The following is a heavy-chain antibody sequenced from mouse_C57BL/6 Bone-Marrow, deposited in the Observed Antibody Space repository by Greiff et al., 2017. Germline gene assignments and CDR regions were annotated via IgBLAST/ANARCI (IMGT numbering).Heavy chain of an antibody. CDR2: IDPSDSYT. J-gene: IGHJ4*01. Sequence: QVQLQQPGAELVKPGASVKLSCKASGYTFTRYWLQWVKQRPGQGLGWIGEIDPSDSYTTSNQKFQGKATLTVDPSSCTAYMQLSSLTSEDSAVYYCARSAMDYWGQGTSVTVSS. CDR1: GYTFTRYW. V-gene: IGHV1-50*01. CDR3: ARSAMDY.